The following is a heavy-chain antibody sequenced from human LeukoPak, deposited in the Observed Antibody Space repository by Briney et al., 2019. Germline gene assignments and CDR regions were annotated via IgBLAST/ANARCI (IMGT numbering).Heavy chain of an antibody. J-gene: IGHJ4*02. CDR2: IYYSGST. Sequence: SETLSLTCTVSGGSISSGGYYWSWIRQHPGKGLEWIGYIYYSGSTYYNPSLKSRVTISVDTSKNQFSLKLSSVTAADTAVYYCARMTYYYDSSGYYPLGFDYWGQGTLVTVSS. CDR3: ARMTYYYDSSGYYPLGFDY. CDR1: GGSISSGGYY. V-gene: IGHV4-61*08. D-gene: IGHD3-22*01.